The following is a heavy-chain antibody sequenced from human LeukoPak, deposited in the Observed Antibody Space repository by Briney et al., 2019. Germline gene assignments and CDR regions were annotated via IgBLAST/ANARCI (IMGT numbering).Heavy chain of an antibody. J-gene: IGHJ4*02. CDR2: IIPILGIA. CDR3: ARGGYGGKGGGY. CDR1: GGTFSSYT. D-gene: IGHD5-12*01. Sequence: SVKVSCKASGGTFSSYTISWVRQAPGQGLEWMGRIIPILGIANYAQKFQGRVTITADNSTSTAYMELSSLRSADTAVYYCARGGYGGKGGGYWGQGTLVTVSS. V-gene: IGHV1-69*02.